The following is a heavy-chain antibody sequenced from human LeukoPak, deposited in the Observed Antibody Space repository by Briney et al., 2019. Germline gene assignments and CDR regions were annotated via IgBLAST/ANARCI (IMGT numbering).Heavy chain of an antibody. CDR3: ARATHIEWDPPFDY. Sequence: ASVKVSCKASGYTFTGYYMHWVRQAPGQGLEWMGWINPNSGGTNYAQKFQGRVTMTRDTSISTAYMELSRLRSDDTAVYYCARATHIEWDPPFDYWGQGTLVTVSS. D-gene: IGHD1-26*01. J-gene: IGHJ4*02. CDR1: GYTFTGYY. CDR2: INPNSGGT. V-gene: IGHV1-2*02.